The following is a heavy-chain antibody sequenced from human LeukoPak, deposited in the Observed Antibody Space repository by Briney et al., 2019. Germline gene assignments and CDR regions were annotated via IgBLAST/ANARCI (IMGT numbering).Heavy chain of an antibody. J-gene: IGHJ5*02. D-gene: IGHD3-22*01. Sequence: GGSLRLSCAASGFTFSNYWMHWVRQAPGKGLVWVSRINTGGSRITYADSVKGRFTISRDNAMNTVYLQMNSLRAEDTAVYYCARVLSGSWDWFDPWGQGTLVTVSS. CDR3: ARVLSGSWDWFDP. CDR2: INTGGSRI. V-gene: IGHV3-74*01. CDR1: GFTFSNYW.